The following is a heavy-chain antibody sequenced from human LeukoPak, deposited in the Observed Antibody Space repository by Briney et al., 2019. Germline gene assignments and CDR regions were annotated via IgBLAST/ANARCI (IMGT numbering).Heavy chain of an antibody. D-gene: IGHD4-17*01. CDR1: GFTFDDYA. J-gene: IGHJ4*02. CDR2: VSWNGNHI. CDR3: AKAHDYGDYAGFDY. V-gene: IGHV3-9*01. Sequence: GGSLRLSCAASGFTFDDYAMYWVRQAPGKGLELVSSVSWNGNHIGYADSVKGRFIISRDSAHNSLYLQMNSLRVEDTALYYCAKAHDYGDYAGFDYWGQGTLVSVSS.